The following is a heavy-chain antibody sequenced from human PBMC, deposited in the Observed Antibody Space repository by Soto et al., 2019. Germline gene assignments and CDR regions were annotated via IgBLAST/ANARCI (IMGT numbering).Heavy chain of an antibody. CDR3: ARERSEDY. D-gene: IGHD3-10*01. CDR2: IAYDGSNK. CDR1: GFTFSDYA. J-gene: IGHJ4*02. V-gene: IGHV3-30-3*01. Sequence: QVQLVESGGGVVQPGRSLRLSCAASGFTFSDYAMHWVRQAPGKGLEWVAIIAYDGSNKYYADSVKGRFTISRDNSKNTLYPRMNSLRAEDTAVYYCARERSEDYWGQGTLVTVSS.